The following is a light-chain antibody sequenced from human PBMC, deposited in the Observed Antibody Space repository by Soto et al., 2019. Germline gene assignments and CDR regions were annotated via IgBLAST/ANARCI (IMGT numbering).Light chain of an antibody. V-gene: IGKV3-15*01. CDR2: GAS. J-gene: IGKJ2*01. CDR3: QSYNDWPFT. CDR1: ESLSTY. Sequence: EIVVTQSPATLSVSPMERVTLSCRASESLSTYLAWYQQKPGQAPRLLIYGASTKATGIPARFSGSGSATDFTLTISSLQSEDFAVYYCQSYNDWPFTFGQGTKLEI.